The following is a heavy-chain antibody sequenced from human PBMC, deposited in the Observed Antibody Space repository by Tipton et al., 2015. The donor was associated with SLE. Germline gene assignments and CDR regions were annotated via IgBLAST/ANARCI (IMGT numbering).Heavy chain of an antibody. D-gene: IGHD1-1*01. V-gene: IGHV4-59*12. CDR1: GGSISSYY. J-gene: IGHJ1*01. CDR3: ARGKYPWNSHGGYFQH. Sequence: TLSLTCTVSGGSISSYYWSWIRQPPGKGLEWIGHIYYTGRTNYNPSLKSRVTMSIDTSKNQLSLNLSSVTAADTAVYYCARGKYPWNSHGGYFQHWGQGTLVTVSS. CDR2: IYYTGRT.